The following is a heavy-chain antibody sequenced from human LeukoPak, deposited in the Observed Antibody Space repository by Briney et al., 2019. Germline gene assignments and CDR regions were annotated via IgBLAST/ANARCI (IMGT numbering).Heavy chain of an antibody. J-gene: IGHJ6*03. Sequence: ASVKVSCKASGYTFTGYYMHWVRQAPGQGLEWMGWINPNSGGTNYAQKFQGRVTMTRDTSISTAYMELSRLRSDDTAVYYCAKAVLRYFDWAFPSLTTTMGYMDVWGKGTTVTISS. CDR2: INPNSGGT. V-gene: IGHV1-2*02. CDR3: AKAVLRYFDWAFPSLTTTMGYMDV. D-gene: IGHD3-9*01. CDR1: GYTFTGYY.